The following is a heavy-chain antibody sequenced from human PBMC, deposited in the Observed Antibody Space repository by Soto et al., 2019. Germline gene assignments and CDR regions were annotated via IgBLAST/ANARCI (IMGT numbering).Heavy chain of an antibody. Sequence: SETLSLTCAVSGGSISSGGYSWSWIRQPPGKGLEWIGYIYHSGSTYYNPSLKSRVTISIDRSKNQFSLKLSSVTAADTAVYYCARGQVVAAQHWGQGTLVTVSS. V-gene: IGHV4-30-2*01. CDR3: ARGQVVAAQH. CDR2: IYHSGST. J-gene: IGHJ4*02. D-gene: IGHD2-15*01. CDR1: GGSISSGGYS.